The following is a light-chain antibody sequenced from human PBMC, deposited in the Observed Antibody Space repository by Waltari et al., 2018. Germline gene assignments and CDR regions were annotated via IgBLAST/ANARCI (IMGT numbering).Light chain of an antibody. Sequence: QSALSQPPSASGSPGQAVTISCPGSSSDVGAYHYVSWYQQRPGKAPKVLIYEVNKRPSGVPHRFSGSKSGATASLTVSWLQAEDEGDYYCASYAGGDTPYVFGTGTTVTV. CDR1: SSDVGAYHY. J-gene: IGLJ1*01. V-gene: IGLV2-8*01. CDR2: EVN. CDR3: ASYAGGDTPYV.